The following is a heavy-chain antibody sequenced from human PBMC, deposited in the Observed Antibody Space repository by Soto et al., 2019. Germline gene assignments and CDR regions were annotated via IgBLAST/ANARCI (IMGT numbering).Heavy chain of an antibody. CDR3: ARHGMLRILSIAARPEGYYFDY. V-gene: IGHV4-59*08. D-gene: IGHD6-6*01. CDR2: IYYSGST. CDR1: GGSISSYY. Sequence: SETLSLTCTVSGGSISSYYWSWIRQPPGKGLEWIGYIYYSGSTNYNPSLKSRVTISVATSTNQFSLKLSSVTAADTAVYYCARHGMLRILSIAARPEGYYFDYWGQGTLVTVSS. J-gene: IGHJ4*02.